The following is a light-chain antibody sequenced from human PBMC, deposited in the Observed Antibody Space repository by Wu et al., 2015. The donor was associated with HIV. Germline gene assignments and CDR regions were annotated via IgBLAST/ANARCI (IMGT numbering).Light chain of an antibody. CDR3: QKXNSALGIT. CDR1: QGISNY. V-gene: IGKV1-27*01. CDR2: AAS. Sequence: DIQMTQSPSSLSASVGDRVTITCRASQGISNYLAWYQQKPGKVPKLLIYAASTLQSGVPSRFSGSGSGTDFTLTISSLQPEDVATYYCQKXNSALGITFGGGTKVEIK. J-gene: IGKJ4*01.